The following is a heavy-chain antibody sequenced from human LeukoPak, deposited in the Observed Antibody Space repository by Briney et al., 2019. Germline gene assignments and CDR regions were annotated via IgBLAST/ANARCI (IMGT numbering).Heavy chain of an antibody. D-gene: IGHD2-15*01. J-gene: IGHJ4*02. CDR2: IYYSGST. V-gene: IGHV4-39*01. Sequence: SETLCLTCTVSVGSISSSSYYWGWIRQPPGKGLEWIGSIYYSGSTYYNPSLKSRVTISVDTSKNQFSLKLSSVTAADTAVYYCSTVVVAATYYFDYWGQGTLVTVSS. CDR1: VGSISSSSYY. CDR3: STVVVAATYYFDY.